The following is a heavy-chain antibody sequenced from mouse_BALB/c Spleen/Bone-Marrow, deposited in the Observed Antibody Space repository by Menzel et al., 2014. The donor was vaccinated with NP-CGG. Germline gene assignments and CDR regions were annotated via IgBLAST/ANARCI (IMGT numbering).Heavy chain of an antibody. J-gene: IGHJ4*01. CDR3: ARDGNYAMDY. D-gene: IGHD2-1*01. Sequence: EVKLQESGPELVKPGASVKISCKTSGYTFTEDTMHWVKQSHGKSLEWIGVINPNNGGTTYKQKFKDKAALTVDKSSSTAYMGLRSLTSEDSAVYYCARDGNYAMDYWGQGTSVTVSS. V-gene: IGHV1-22*01. CDR1: GYTFTEDT. CDR2: INPNNGGT.